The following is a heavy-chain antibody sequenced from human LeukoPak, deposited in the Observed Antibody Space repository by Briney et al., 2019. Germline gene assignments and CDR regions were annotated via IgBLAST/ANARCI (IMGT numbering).Heavy chain of an antibody. V-gene: IGHV3-33*01. Sequence: PGRSLRLSCAASGFTFSSYGMHWVRQAPGKGLEWVAVIWYDGSNKYYADSVKGRFTISRDNSKNTLYLQMNSLRAEDTAVYYCARDSRSAMVRGVILHYWGQGTLVTVSS. J-gene: IGHJ4*02. CDR1: GFTFSSYG. CDR3: ARDSRSAMVRGVILHY. D-gene: IGHD3-10*01. CDR2: IWYDGSNK.